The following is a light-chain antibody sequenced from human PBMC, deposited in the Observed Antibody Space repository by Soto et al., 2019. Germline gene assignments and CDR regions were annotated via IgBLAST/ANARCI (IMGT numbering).Light chain of an antibody. CDR2: AAS. V-gene: IGKV1-39*01. CDR1: QSISSY. J-gene: IGKJ1*01. CDR3: QQSYSTPT. Sequence: IPMTQSPSSQSASLGDRVTITCRASQSISSYLNWYQQKPGKAPKLLIYAASSLQSGVPSRFSGSGSGTDFTLTISSLQPEDFATYYCQQSYSTPTFGQGTKVDIK.